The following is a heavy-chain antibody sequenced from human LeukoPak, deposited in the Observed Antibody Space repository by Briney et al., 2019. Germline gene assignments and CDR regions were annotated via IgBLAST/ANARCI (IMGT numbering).Heavy chain of an antibody. V-gene: IGHV3-23*01. Sequence: PGGSLRLSCAASGFTFSSYWMSWVRQAPGKGLEWVSAISGSGGSTYYADSVKGRFTISRDNSKNTLYLQMNSLRAEDTAVYYCAKHRVPGYSRDFDYWGQGTLVTVSS. CDR1: GFTFSSYW. D-gene: IGHD5-18*01. CDR3: AKHRVPGYSRDFDY. CDR2: ISGSGGST. J-gene: IGHJ4*02.